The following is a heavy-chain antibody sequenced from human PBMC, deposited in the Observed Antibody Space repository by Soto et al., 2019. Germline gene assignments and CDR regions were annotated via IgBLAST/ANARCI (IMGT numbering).Heavy chain of an antibody. CDR2: ISYDGSNK. Sequence: QVQLVESGGGVVQPGRSLRLSCAASGFTFSSYAMHWVRQAPGKGLEWVAVISYDGSNKYYADSVKGRFTISRDNSKNTLYLQMNSLRDEDAAVYYCASTVDYWGQGTLVTVSS. CDR1: GFTFSSYA. J-gene: IGHJ4*02. V-gene: IGHV3-30-3*01. CDR3: ASTVDY.